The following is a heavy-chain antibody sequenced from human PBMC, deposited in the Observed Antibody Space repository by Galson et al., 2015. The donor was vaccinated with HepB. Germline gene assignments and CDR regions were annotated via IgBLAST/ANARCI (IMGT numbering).Heavy chain of an antibody. CDR2: IWKDGSNK. J-gene: IGHJ4*02. CDR3: AREDKNVAVTALDS. V-gene: IGHV3-33*08. Sequence: SLRLSCAASEFTFSSFWMSWVRQAPGKGLEWVALIWKDGSNKYYSDSVKGRFTISRDNSQKTLYLQMNSLRAEDTAIYYCAREDKNVAVTALDSWGQGTMVIVSS. CDR1: EFTFSSFW. D-gene: IGHD6-19*01.